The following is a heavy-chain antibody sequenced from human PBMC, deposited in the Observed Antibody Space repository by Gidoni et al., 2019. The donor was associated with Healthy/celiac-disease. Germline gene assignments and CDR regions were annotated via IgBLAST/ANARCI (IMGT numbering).Heavy chain of an antibody. CDR2: ISSSSSYI. CDR3: ARDPRLWGMDV. Sequence: EVQLVESGGGLVKPGGSLRLSCAASGFTFSSYSMNWVRQAPGKGLEWVSSISSSSSYIYYAASVKGRFTISRDNAKNSLYLQMNSLRAEDTAVYYCARDPRLWGMDVWGQGTTVTVSS. CDR1: GFTFSSYS. V-gene: IGHV3-21*01. J-gene: IGHJ6*02. D-gene: IGHD3-16*01.